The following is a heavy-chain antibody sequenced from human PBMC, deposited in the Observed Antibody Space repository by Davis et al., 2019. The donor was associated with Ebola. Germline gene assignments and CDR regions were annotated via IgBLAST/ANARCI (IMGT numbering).Heavy chain of an antibody. CDR3: ARSRYSSGWYAFDI. V-gene: IGHV4-34*01. Sequence: MPGGSLRLSCAVYGGPFSNFHWSWIRQPPGKGLDWIGEINYSGSTNYNPSLKSRVTISIDTSKNQFSLKLSSVTAADTAVYYCARSRYSSGWYAFDIWGQGTMVTVSS. D-gene: IGHD6-19*01. J-gene: IGHJ3*02. CDR1: GGPFSNFH. CDR2: INYSGST.